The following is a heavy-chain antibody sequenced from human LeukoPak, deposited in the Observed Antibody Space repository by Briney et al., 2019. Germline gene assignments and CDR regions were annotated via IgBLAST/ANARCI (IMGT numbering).Heavy chain of an antibody. Sequence: PGESLKISCAASGFTFITYWMHWVRQVPGKGLVWVSRISGDGHSTTYADSVKGRFTIFRDNAKSTLYLQMNSLRAEDTAVYFCAGGHPTFGGTLNLWGQGTLVTVSS. CDR3: AGGHPTFGGTLNL. D-gene: IGHD3-16*01. CDR2: ISGDGHST. J-gene: IGHJ3*01. V-gene: IGHV3-74*01. CDR1: GFTFITYW.